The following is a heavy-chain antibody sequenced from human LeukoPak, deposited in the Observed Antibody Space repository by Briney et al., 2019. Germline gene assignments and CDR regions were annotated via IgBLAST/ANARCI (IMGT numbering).Heavy chain of an antibody. J-gene: IGHJ3*02. Sequence: ASVKVSCKVSGYTLTELSMHWVRQAPGKGREWMGGFDPEDGETIYAQKFQGRVTMTEDTSTDTAYMELSSLRSEDTAVYYCATGGAKDDAFDIWGQGTMVTVSS. CDR1: GYTLTELS. D-gene: IGHD4/OR15-4a*01. CDR2: FDPEDGET. CDR3: ATGGAKDDAFDI. V-gene: IGHV1-24*01.